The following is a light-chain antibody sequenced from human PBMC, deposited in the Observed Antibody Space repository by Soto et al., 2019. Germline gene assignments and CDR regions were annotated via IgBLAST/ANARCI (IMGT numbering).Light chain of an antibody. CDR3: QQYNDWPRT. J-gene: IGKJ5*01. V-gene: IGKV3-15*01. CDR2: GSS. CDR1: PLFRSN. Sequence: IVMTQSPATLSVSPGESVTLSCRASPLFRSNLAWYQRRPGQAPRLLIYGSSTRATGVPPRFSGSASGTEFTLTISSLQSEDFGVYYCQQYNDWPRTFGQGTRLEI.